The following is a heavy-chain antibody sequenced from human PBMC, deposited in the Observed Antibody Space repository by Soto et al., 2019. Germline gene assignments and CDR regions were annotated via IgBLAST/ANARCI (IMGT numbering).Heavy chain of an antibody. CDR1: GFRSSSHW. Sequence: GDSLRLSCVPSGFRSSSHWMSWLRQAPGKGLEWVANIKQDGNDKRYVDSVKGRFTISRDNAKSSLYLQMNSLRAEDTAVYYCARYSYSSGPQDSWGQGT. CDR2: IKQDGNDK. J-gene: IGHJ4*02. D-gene: IGHD6-19*01. V-gene: IGHV3-7*03. CDR3: ARYSYSSGPQDS.